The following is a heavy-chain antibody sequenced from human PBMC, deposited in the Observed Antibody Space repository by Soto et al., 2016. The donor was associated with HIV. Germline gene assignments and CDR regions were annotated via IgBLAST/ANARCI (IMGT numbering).Heavy chain of an antibody. D-gene: IGHD5-18*01. J-gene: IGHJ4*02. CDR3: ARGGDTDPDFDY. CDR2: VYYSGNT. Sequence: QVQLQESGPGLVKPSETLSLTCTVSGDSINGYYWNWIRQPPGKGLEWIGYVYYSGNTKYNPSLKSRVTISLDTSKNQISLKLTSVTAADTAVYYCARGGDTDPDFDYWGQGTLVTVSS. V-gene: IGHV4-59*01. CDR1: GDSINGYY.